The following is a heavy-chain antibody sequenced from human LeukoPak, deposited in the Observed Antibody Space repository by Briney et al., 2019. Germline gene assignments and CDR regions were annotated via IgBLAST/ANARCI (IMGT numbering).Heavy chain of an antibody. J-gene: IGHJ4*02. D-gene: IGHD6-13*01. V-gene: IGHV3-15*01. CDR1: GFTFSNAY. Sequence: KTGGSLRLSCAASGFTFSNAYMSWVRQAPGKGLEWVGRIKSTAHGGTTEYAAPVKGRFTISRDDSRNTLFLQMNSLQTEDAALCYCATYSSSYYYFGYWGQGTLVTVSS. CDR2: IKSTAHGGTT. CDR3: ATYSSSYYYFGY.